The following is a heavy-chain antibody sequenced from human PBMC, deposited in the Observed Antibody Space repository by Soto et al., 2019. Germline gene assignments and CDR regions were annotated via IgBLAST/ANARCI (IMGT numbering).Heavy chain of an antibody. Sequence: ASVKVSCKASGYTFTGYSMHWVRQAPGQRLEWMGWLNAANGNTKYSQKFQGRVTITRDTSASTAYMEQSSLRSEDTAVYYCARFMGGAYGMDIWGKGTTVPVSP. D-gene: IGHD2-15*01. CDR1: GYTFTGYS. CDR3: ARFMGGAYGMDI. J-gene: IGHJ6*04. V-gene: IGHV1-3*01. CDR2: LNAANGNT.